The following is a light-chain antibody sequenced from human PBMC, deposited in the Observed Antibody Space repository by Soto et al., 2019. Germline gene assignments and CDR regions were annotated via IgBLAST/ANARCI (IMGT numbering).Light chain of an antibody. CDR3: CSYAGSVL. Sequence: QSALTQPRSVSGSPGQSVTISCTGTSSNVGVYNYVSWYQQHPGKAPKLMIYDVTKRPSGVPDRFSGSKSGNTASLTISGLQAEDEADYYCCSYAGSVLFGGGTKVTVL. V-gene: IGLV2-11*01. CDR2: DVT. J-gene: IGLJ2*01. CDR1: SSNVGVYNY.